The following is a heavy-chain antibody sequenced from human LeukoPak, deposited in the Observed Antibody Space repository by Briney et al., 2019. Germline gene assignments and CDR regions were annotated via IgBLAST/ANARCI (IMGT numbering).Heavy chain of an antibody. CDR2: INPNSGGT. J-gene: IGHJ5*02. V-gene: IGHV1-2*02. D-gene: IGHD4-17*01. CDR1: GYTFTSYD. CDR3: ARVQSLRVVRCFDP. Sequence: EASVKVSCKASGYTFTSYDINWVRQATGQGLEWMGWINPNSGGTNYAQKFQGRVTMTRATSISTAYMDLSRLTSDDTAVYYCARVQSLRVVRCFDPWGQGTLVTVSS.